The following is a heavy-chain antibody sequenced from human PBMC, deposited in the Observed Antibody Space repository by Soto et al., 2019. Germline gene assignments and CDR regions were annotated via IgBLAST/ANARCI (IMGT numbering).Heavy chain of an antibody. J-gene: IGHJ4*02. CDR1: GFTFSDYA. CDR3: AKGGRQWLVTSDFNY. CDR2: VSHDGRNT. V-gene: IGHV3-30*18. Sequence: VQLVESGGGVVQPGRSLRLSCAASGFTFSDYAMHWVRQAPGKGLEWVAVVSHDGRNTHYADSVKGRFTISRDSSKNTVSLEMTRLRAEDPAVYYCAKGGRQWLVTSDFNYWGQGALGTVSS. D-gene: IGHD6-19*01.